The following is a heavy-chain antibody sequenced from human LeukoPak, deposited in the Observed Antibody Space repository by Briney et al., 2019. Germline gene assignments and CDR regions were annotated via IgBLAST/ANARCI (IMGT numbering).Heavy chain of an antibody. V-gene: IGHV3-23*01. CDR2: ISGSGDRT. CDR1: GFTFRSYG. Sequence: GGSLRLSCAASGFTFRSYGMHWVRQAPGKGLEWVSSISGSGDRTYYAASVKGRFSISRDNSKNTVYLQMNSLRAEDTAVYYCARELREHGVFDIWGQGTMVTVSS. CDR3: ARELREHGVFDI. D-gene: IGHD1-26*01. J-gene: IGHJ3*02.